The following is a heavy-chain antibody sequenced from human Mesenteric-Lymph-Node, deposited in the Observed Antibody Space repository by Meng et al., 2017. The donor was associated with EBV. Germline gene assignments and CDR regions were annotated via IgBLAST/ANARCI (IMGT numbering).Heavy chain of an antibody. V-gene: IGHV3-30-3*01. J-gene: IGHJ4*02. D-gene: IGHD2-15*01. CDR3: VRPGRGIPFDY. CDR1: GSDVSSHA. CDR2: LSFAGSES. Sequence: LIPSCAPSGSDVSSHARPWRCQSTGKGPEWFALLSFAGSESYAASVKGRFTISRDNSKNTLYLQMNSLRREDTAVYYCVRPGRGIPFDYWGQGTLVTVSS.